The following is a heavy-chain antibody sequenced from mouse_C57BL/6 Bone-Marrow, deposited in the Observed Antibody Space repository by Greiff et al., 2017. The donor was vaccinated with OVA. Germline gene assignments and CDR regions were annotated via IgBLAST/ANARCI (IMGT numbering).Heavy chain of an antibody. CDR2: IWRGGST. V-gene: IGHV2-5*01. J-gene: IGHJ4*01. D-gene: IGHD2-12*01. CDR3: AKRGAYYSHYYAMDY. CDR1: GFSLTSYG. Sequence: QVQLKESGPGLVQPSQSLSITCTVSGFSLTSYGVHWVRQSPGKGLEWLGVIWRGGSTDYNAAFMSRLSITKDNSKSQVFFKMNSLQADDTAIYYCAKRGAYYSHYYAMDYWGQGTSVTVSS.